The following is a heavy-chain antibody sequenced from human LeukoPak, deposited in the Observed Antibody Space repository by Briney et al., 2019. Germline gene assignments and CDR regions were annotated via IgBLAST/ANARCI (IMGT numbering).Heavy chain of an antibody. Sequence: GGSLRLSCAASGFTFSDHYMSWIRQAPGKGLEWVSYISHTGTTMYYADSVKGRFTLSRDNARNSLYLQMNSLRAEDTAVYYCARGHWGLDSWGQGTLVTVSS. V-gene: IGHV3-11*04. J-gene: IGHJ4*02. CDR1: GFTFSDHY. CDR3: ARGHWGLDS. D-gene: IGHD7-27*01. CDR2: ISHTGTTM.